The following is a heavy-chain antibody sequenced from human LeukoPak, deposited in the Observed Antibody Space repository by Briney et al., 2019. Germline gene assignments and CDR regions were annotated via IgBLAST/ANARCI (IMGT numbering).Heavy chain of an antibody. CDR3: AGMVGGSSSWYIPNYIDY. V-gene: IGHV4-59*08. Sequence: SETLSLTCTVSGGSISSYYWSWIRQPPGEGMEWIGYIYYSGSTNYNPSLKSRVTISVDTSKNQFSLKLSSVTAADTAVYYCAGMVGGSSSWYIPNYIDYWGQGTLVTVSS. CDR1: GGSISSYY. J-gene: IGHJ4*02. CDR2: IYYSGST. D-gene: IGHD6-13*01.